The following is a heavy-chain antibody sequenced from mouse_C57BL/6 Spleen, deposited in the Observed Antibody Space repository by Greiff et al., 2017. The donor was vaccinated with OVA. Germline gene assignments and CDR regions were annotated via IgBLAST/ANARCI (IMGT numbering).Heavy chain of an antibody. D-gene: IGHD1-1*01. CDR3: ARLYEGY. CDR1: GYTFTSYG. Sequence: SGAELARPGASVKLSCKASGYTFTSYGISWVKQRTGQGLEWIGEIYPRSGNTYYNEKFKGKATLTADKSSSTAYMELRSLTSEDSAVYFCARLYEGYWGQGTTLTVSS. V-gene: IGHV1-81*01. J-gene: IGHJ2*01. CDR2: IYPRSGNT.